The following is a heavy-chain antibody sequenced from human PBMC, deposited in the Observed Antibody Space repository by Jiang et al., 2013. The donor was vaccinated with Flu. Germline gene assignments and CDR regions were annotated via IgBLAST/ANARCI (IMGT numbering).Heavy chain of an antibody. D-gene: IGHD3-16*01. CDR2: IYNPGTTYNPGTT. V-gene: IGHV4-39*01. Sequence: GSGLVKPSETLSLTCTVSSGSIVSTSYYWGWVRLPPGKGLEWIGTIYNPGTTYNPGTTYYNPSLKGRVSISGDTSRNEFSLKLSSVTAADTAVYYCARSMMIIFGGDSLGDAFDIWGPRGQWSPS. J-gene: IGHJ3*02. CDR1: SGSIVSTSYY. CDR3: ARSMMIIFGGDSLGDAFDI.